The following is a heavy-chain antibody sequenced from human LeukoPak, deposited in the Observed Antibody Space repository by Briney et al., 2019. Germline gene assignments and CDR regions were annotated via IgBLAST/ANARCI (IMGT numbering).Heavy chain of an antibody. CDR1: GFTFSSYG. CDR3: ARDQGLTLGMDV. CDR2: IWYDGSNK. V-gene: IGHV3-33*01. Sequence: GGSLRLSCAASGFTFSSYGMHWVRQAPGKGLEWVAVIWYDGSNKYYADSVKGRFTISRDNSKNTLYLQMNSLRAEDTAVYYCARDQGLTLGMDVWGQGATVTVSS. D-gene: IGHD3/OR15-3a*01. J-gene: IGHJ6*02.